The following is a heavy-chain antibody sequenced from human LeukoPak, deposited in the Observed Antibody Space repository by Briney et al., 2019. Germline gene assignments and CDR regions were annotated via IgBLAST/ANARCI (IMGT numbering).Heavy chain of an antibody. Sequence: AGSLRLSCAASGVTFSDSAMTWVRQVPVKGLEWVSSISSSGSYIYYADSVKGRFTISRDNAKSSLYLEMNSLSADDTAVYHCARGAGTIFGEYYYYMDVWGKGTAVTVSS. V-gene: IGHV3-21*01. CDR3: ARGAGTIFGEYYYYMDV. J-gene: IGHJ6*03. CDR1: GVTFSDSA. D-gene: IGHD3-3*01. CDR2: ISSSGSYI.